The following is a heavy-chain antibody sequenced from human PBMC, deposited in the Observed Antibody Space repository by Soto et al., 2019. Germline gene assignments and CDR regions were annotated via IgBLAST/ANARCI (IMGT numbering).Heavy chain of an antibody. CDR3: AKEHNFCSGGSCYFAYYYYGMDV. CDR2: ISYDGSNK. CDR1: GFTFSSYG. D-gene: IGHD2-15*01. J-gene: IGHJ6*02. V-gene: IGHV3-30*18. Sequence: GGSLRLSCAASGFTFSSYGMHWVRQAPGKGLEWVAVISYDGSNKYYADCVKGRFTISRDNSKNTLYLQMNSLRAEDTAVYYCAKEHNFCSGGSCYFAYYYYGMDVWGQGTTVTVSS.